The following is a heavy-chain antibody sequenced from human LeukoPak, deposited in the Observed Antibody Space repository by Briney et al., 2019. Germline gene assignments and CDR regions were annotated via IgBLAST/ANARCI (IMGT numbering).Heavy chain of an antibody. CDR1: GYTFTSYD. V-gene: IGHV1-8*01. D-gene: IGHD5-24*01. J-gene: IGHJ4*02. CDR3: ARVGRDGYALDY. Sequence: ASVQVSCKASGYTFTSYDINWVRQATGQGLEWMGWMNPNSGNTGYAQKFQGRVTMTRNTSISTAYMELSSLRSEDTAVYYCARVGRDGYALDYWGQGTLVTVSS. CDR2: MNPNSGNT.